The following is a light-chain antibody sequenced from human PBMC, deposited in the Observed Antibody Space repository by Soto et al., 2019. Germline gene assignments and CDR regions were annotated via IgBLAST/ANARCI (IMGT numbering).Light chain of an antibody. CDR3: QQYTSYSWT. CDR2: DAY. CDR1: QSISNW. V-gene: IGKV1-5*01. J-gene: IGKJ1*01. Sequence: DIQMTQSPSTLSASVGDRVTITCRASQSISNWLAWYQQKPGKAPKLLIYDAYSLERGVPSRFSGSGSGTEFTLTISSLQPDDFATYYCQQYTSYSWTFGQGTKVDIK.